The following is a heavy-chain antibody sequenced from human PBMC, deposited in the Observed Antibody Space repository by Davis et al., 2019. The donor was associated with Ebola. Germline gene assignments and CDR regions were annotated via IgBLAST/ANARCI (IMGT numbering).Heavy chain of an antibody. Sequence: GESLKISCAASGFTFSNAWMSWVRQAPGKGLEWVGRIKSKTDGGTTDYAAPVKGRFTISRDDSKNTLYLQMNSLKTEDTGVYYCARDLHHIVVVWNAFDIWGQGTMVTVSS. CDR1: GFTFSNAW. J-gene: IGHJ3*02. CDR2: IKSKTDGGTT. CDR3: ARDLHHIVVVWNAFDI. V-gene: IGHV3-15*01. D-gene: IGHD2-15*01.